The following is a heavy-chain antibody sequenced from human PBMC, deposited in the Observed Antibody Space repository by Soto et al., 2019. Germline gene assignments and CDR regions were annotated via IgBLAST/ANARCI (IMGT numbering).Heavy chain of an antibody. J-gene: IGHJ4*02. Sequence: PGGSLRLSCASSGFNFSFYAMHWVRQTPGKGLEWVAVISFDGNNIYYADSVRGRFTISRDSSSSMLYLQMNSLRAEDTAVYYCAKDRNYYDSSGYDYWGQGTLVTVSS. D-gene: IGHD3-22*01. CDR2: ISFDGNNI. V-gene: IGHV3-30-3*01. CDR1: GFNFSFYA. CDR3: AKDRNYYDSSGYDY.